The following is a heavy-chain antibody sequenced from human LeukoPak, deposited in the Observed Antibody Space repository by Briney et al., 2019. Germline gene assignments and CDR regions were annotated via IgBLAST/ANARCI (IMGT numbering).Heavy chain of an antibody. V-gene: IGHV3-53*01. Sequence: GGSLRLFCAASGFTVSSNYMSWVRQAPGKGLEWVSVIYSGGSTYYADSVKGRFTISRDNSKNTLYLQMNSLRAEDTAVYYCARDEFGTYSLDYWGQGTLVTVSS. CDR3: ARDEFGTYSLDY. D-gene: IGHD2-21*01. J-gene: IGHJ4*02. CDR2: IYSGGST. CDR1: GFTVSSNY.